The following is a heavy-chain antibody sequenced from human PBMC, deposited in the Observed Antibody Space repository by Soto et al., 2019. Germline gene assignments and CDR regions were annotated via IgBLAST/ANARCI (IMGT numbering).Heavy chain of an antibody. CDR2: IWYDGSNK. CDR3: ARDKSLGAFFDY. CDR1: GFTFSSYG. V-gene: IGHV3-33*01. J-gene: IGHJ4*02. Sequence: GGSLRLSCAASGFTFSSYGMHWVRQAPGKGLEWVVVIWYDGSNKYYADSVKGRFTISRDNSKNTLYLQMNSLRAEDTAVYYCARDKSLGAFFDYWGQGTLVTVSS.